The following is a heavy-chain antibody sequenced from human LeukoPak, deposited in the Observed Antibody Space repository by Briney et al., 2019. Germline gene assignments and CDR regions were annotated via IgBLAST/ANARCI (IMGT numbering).Heavy chain of an antibody. CDR1: GYTLTELS. J-gene: IGHJ4*02. Sequence: GASVKVSCKVSGYTLTELSMHWVRQAPGKGLEWMGGFDPEDGETIYAQKFQGRVTMTEDTSTDTAYMELSSLRSEDTAVYYCATDPFYYYGSSGLFDYWGQGTLVTVSS. D-gene: IGHD3-22*01. CDR2: FDPEDGET. V-gene: IGHV1-24*01. CDR3: ATDPFYYYGSSGLFDY.